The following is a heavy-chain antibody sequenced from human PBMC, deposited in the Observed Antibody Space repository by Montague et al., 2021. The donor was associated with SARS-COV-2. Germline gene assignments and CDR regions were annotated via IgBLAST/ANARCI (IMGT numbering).Heavy chain of an antibody. CDR2: IDWDDDK. CDR1: GFSLSTSGMC. Sequence: PALVKPTQTLTLTCTFSGFSLSTSGMCVSWIRQPPGKALEWLALIDWDDDKYYSTSLKTRLTISKDTSKNQVVLTMTNMDPVDTATYYCARVTTVTYPYYYYWGMDVWGQGTTVTVSS. J-gene: IGHJ6*02. V-gene: IGHV2-70*01. D-gene: IGHD4-11*01. CDR3: ARVTTVTYPYYYYWGMDV.